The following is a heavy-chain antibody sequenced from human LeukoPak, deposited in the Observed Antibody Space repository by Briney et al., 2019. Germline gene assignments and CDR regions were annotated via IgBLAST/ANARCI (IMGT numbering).Heavy chain of an antibody. CDR1: GFTFSSYW. J-gene: IGHJ4*02. V-gene: IGHV3-7*03. D-gene: IGHD3-10*01. Sequence: GGSLRLSCAASGFTFSSYWMSWVRQAPGKGLEWVANIKQDGSEKYYVDSVKGRFTISRDNAKNSLYLQMNSLRAEDTAVYYCVRTPKNSGNFFDRWGQGTPVTVSS. CDR3: VRTPKNSGNFFDR. CDR2: IKQDGSEK.